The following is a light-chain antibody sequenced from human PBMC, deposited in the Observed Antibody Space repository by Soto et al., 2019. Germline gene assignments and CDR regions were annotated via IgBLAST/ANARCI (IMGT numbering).Light chain of an antibody. V-gene: IGKV3-20*01. CDR3: QQYGSSPGT. Sequence: EIVLTQSPGTLSLSPGERATLSCRASQSVSSSYLAWYQQKPGQAPRLLIYGASSRATGIPDRFSGSGSGTAFTLTISILEPEDVAVYYCQQYGSSPGTFGQGTKVEIK. CDR1: QSVSSSY. CDR2: GAS. J-gene: IGKJ1*01.